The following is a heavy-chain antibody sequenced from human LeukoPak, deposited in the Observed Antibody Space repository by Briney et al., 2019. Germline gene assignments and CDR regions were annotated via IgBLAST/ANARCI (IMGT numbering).Heavy chain of an antibody. D-gene: IGHD5-18*01. Sequence: SETLSLTCAVYGGSLSGYYWSWIRQPPGKGLEWIGEINHSGSTNYNPSLKSRVTISVDTSKNQFSLKLSSVTAADTAVCYCARVPDTAIHFDYWGQGTLVTVSS. V-gene: IGHV4-34*01. CDR3: ARVPDTAIHFDY. CDR1: GGSLSGYY. J-gene: IGHJ4*02. CDR2: INHSGST.